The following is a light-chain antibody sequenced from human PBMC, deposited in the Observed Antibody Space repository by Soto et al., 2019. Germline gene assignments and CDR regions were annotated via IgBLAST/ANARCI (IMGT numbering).Light chain of an antibody. J-gene: IGKJ4*01. Sequence: EIVMTQSPATLSVSPGEGATLSCRAGQSVGTNLAWYQQQPGKAPRLLIYGASTRATGVPARFSGSGSGTEFTLSISSLQSEDFAVYYCQQYNNWPPQLTFGGGTKVEIK. CDR1: QSVGTN. V-gene: IGKV3-15*01. CDR3: QQYNNWPPQLT. CDR2: GAS.